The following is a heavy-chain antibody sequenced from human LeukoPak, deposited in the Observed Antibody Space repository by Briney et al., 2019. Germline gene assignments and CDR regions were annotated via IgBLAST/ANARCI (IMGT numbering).Heavy chain of an antibody. V-gene: IGHV4-59*01. CDR3: ARVPPPDFWSGYYGWFDP. D-gene: IGHD3-3*01. J-gene: IGHJ5*02. CDR2: TYYSGST. Sequence: SETLSLTCTVSGGSISSYYWSWIRQPPGKGLEWIGYTYYSGSTNYNPSLKSRVTISVDTSKNQFSLKLSSVTAADTAVYYCARVPPPDFWSGYYGWFDPWGQGTLVTVSS. CDR1: GGSISSYY.